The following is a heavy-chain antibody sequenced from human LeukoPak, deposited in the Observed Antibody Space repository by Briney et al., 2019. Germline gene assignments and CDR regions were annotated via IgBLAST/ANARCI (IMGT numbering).Heavy chain of an antibody. CDR1: GYTFTGYY. D-gene: IGHD3-22*01. CDR2: MNPNSGNT. Sequence: ASVKVSCKASGYTFTGYYMHWVRQATGQGLEWMGWMNPNSGNTGYAQKFQGRVTITRNTSISTAYMELSSLRSEDTAVYYCAGFDKIYDSSGNSWFDPWGQGTLVTVSS. J-gene: IGHJ5*02. V-gene: IGHV1-8*03. CDR3: AGFDKIYDSSGNSWFDP.